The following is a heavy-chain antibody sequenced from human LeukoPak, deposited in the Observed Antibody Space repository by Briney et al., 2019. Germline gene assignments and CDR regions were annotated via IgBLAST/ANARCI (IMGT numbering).Heavy chain of an antibody. V-gene: IGHV3-64*01. CDR3: ARVGYCSSTSCYNYFDY. CDR1: GFTFRSYA. J-gene: IGHJ4*02. Sequence: PGGSLRLSCAASGFTFRSYAMHWVRQAPGKGLEYVSDISSNGGSTYYANSVKGRFTISRDNSKNTLYLQMGSLRAEDMAVYYCARVGYCSSTSCYNYFDYWGQGTLVTVSS. CDR2: ISSNGGST. D-gene: IGHD2-2*02.